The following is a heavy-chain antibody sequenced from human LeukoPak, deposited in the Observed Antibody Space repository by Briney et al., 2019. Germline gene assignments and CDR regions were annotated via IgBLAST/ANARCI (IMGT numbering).Heavy chain of an antibody. Sequence: GGSLRLSCAASGFTFSTYAMSWVRQAPGKGLEWVSTISSSGGSTYYADSVKGRFTISRDNAKNSLYLQMNSLRAEDTAMYYCTRDADGNFDHWGQGTLVTVSS. CDR3: TRDADGNFDH. CDR2: ISSSGGST. V-gene: IGHV3-23*01. D-gene: IGHD4-17*01. J-gene: IGHJ4*02. CDR1: GFTFSTYA.